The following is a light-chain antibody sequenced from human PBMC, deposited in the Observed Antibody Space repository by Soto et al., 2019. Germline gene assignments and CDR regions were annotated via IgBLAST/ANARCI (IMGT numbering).Light chain of an antibody. CDR3: QQYNSWPIT. CDR2: RAS. J-gene: IGKJ5*01. V-gene: IGKV3-15*01. Sequence: EILMTQSPDTLSVSPGERVTLSCRASQSVSDNLAWYQQKPGQGPRLLVYRASTRTLGIPARFSGSESGTEFTLTISSLQSEDFAVYYCQQYNSWPITFGQGTRLEIK. CDR1: QSVSDN.